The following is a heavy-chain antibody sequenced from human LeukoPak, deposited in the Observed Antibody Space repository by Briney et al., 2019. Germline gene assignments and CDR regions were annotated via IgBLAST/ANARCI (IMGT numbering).Heavy chain of an antibody. D-gene: IGHD3-22*01. CDR1: GGSISSHY. V-gene: IGHV4-59*08. CDR2: INYSGNR. CDR3: ARGYDY. J-gene: IGHJ4*02. Sequence: PSETLSLTCTVSGGSISSHYWSWVRQPPGKGLEWIGMINYSGNRYYNPSLWSRATISVDTSTNQFSLNLNSVTAADTAVYYCARGYDYWGQGTLVAVPS.